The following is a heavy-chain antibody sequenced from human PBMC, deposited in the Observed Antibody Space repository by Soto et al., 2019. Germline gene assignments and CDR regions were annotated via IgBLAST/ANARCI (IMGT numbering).Heavy chain of an antibody. CDR3: ARGNYYDSSGYYPRWVDP. D-gene: IGHD3-22*01. Sequence: GASVKVSCKASGYTFTRYDINWVRQATGQGLEWMGWMNPNSGNTGYAQKFQGRVTMTRNTSISTAYMELSSLRSEDTAVYYCARGNYYDSSGYYPRWVDPWGQGTLVTVSS. CDR2: MNPNSGNT. V-gene: IGHV1-8*01. J-gene: IGHJ5*02. CDR1: GYTFTRYD.